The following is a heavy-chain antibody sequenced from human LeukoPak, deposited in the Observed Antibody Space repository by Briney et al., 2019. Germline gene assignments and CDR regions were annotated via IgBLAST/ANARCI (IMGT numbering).Heavy chain of an antibody. J-gene: IGHJ1*01. Sequence: SETLSLTCTVSGGSISSSSYYWGWIRQPPGKGLEWIGSIYHSGSTYYNPSLKSRVTISVDTSKNQFSLKLSSVTAADTAVYYCATNYYDSSGYYLGEYFHHWGQGTLVTVSS. D-gene: IGHD3-22*01. CDR1: GGSISSSSYY. CDR3: ATNYYDSSGYYLGEYFHH. CDR2: IYHSGST. V-gene: IGHV4-39*07.